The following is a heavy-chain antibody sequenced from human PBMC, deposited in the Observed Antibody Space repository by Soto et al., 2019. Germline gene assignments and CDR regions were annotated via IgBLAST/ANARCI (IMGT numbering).Heavy chain of an antibody. Sequence: SLRLSCAASGFTFSSYAMHWVRQAPGKGLEWVAVISYDGSNKYYADSVKGRFTISRDNSKNTLYLQMNSLRAEDTAVYYCAKDVLRFLEWLAFYGMDVWGQGTTVTVSS. V-gene: IGHV3-30-3*01. CDR3: AKDVLRFLEWLAFYGMDV. CDR2: ISYDGSNK. J-gene: IGHJ6*02. D-gene: IGHD3-3*01. CDR1: GFTFSSYA.